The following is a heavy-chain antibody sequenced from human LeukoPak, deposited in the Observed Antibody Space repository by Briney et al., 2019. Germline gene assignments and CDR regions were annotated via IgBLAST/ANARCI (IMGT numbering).Heavy chain of an antibody. CDR1: GFTFSNYS. Sequence: PGGSLRLSCAASGFTFSNYSMSWVRQAPGKGLEWVSSISTSSSYIYYADSVKGRFTISRDNAKNSLYLQMNSLRGEDTAVYYCARDRDFDSWGQGTLVTVSS. D-gene: IGHD3-10*01. V-gene: IGHV3-21*01. J-gene: IGHJ4*02. CDR2: ISTSSSYI. CDR3: ARDRDFDS.